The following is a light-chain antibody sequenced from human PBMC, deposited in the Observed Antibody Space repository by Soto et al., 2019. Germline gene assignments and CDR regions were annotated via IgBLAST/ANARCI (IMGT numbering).Light chain of an antibody. CDR1: QDISNY. V-gene: IGKV1-33*01. CDR2: DAS. J-gene: IGKJ3*01. CDR3: QPGFGFT. Sequence: DIQMTQSPSSLSASVGDRVTITCQASQDISNYLNWYQQKPGKAPKLLIYDASNLETGVPSRFSGSGSGTDFTFTISSLQPEDIATYYCQPGFGFTFGPGTKVDIK.